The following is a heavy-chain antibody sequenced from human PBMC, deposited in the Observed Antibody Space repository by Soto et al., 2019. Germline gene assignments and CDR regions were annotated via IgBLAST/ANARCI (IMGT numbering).Heavy chain of an antibody. Sequence: GGSLRLSCAASGFTFSSYSMNWVRQAPGKGLEWVSYISSSSSTIYYADSVKGRFTISRDNAKNSLYLQMNSLRDEDTAVYYCARIYYDSSGYPWPYGMDVWGQGTTVTVSS. CDR3: ARIYYDSSGYPWPYGMDV. CDR1: GFTFSSYS. D-gene: IGHD3-22*01. J-gene: IGHJ6*02. V-gene: IGHV3-48*02. CDR2: ISSSSSTI.